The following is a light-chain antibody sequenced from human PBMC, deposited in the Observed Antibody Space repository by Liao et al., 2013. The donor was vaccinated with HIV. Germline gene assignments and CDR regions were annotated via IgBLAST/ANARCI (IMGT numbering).Light chain of an antibody. CDR1: NIGSKS. CDR2: YDS. V-gene: IGLV3-21*04. CDR3: QVWDTSSDHWV. Sequence: SYELTQPPSVSVAPGKTARITCGGKNIGSKSVHWYQQRPGQAPVVVMYYDSDRPSGIPERFSGSNSVNTATLTISRVEAGDEADYSCQVWDTSSDHWVFGGGTKLTVL. J-gene: IGLJ3*02.